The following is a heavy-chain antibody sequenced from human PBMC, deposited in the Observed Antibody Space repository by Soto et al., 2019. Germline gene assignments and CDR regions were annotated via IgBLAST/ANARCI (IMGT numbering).Heavy chain of an antibody. CDR2: SYYSGSA. J-gene: IGHJ4*02. Sequence: QVQLQESGPGLVKPSETLSLTCTVSGGSISSYYWSWIRLPPGKGLEWVGYSYYSGSANYNPSLNSGVTIPVDTSKNQFSQKLSSLTAADTAVYYCARVVRGFGDFEYWGPGTLVTVSS. D-gene: IGHD3-10*01. CDR1: GGSISSYY. CDR3: ARVVRGFGDFEY. V-gene: IGHV4-59*01.